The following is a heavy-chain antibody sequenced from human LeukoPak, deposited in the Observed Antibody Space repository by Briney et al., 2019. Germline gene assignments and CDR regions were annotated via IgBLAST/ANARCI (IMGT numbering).Heavy chain of an antibody. CDR1: GFTFSSYA. V-gene: IGHV3-23*01. J-gene: IGHJ1*01. D-gene: IGHD6-13*01. CDR2: ISGSGGST. Sequence: PGGSLRLSCAASGFTFSSYAMSRVRQAPGKGLEWVSAISGSGGSTYYADSVKGRFTISRDNSKNTLYLQMNSLRAEDTAVYYCANTYSREYFQHWGQGTLVTVSS. CDR3: ANTYSREYFQH.